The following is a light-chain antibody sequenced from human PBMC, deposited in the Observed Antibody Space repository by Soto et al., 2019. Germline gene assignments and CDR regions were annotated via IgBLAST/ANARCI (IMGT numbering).Light chain of an antibody. CDR1: QSLLHSNGYNY. J-gene: IGKJ2*01. CDR2: SGS. Sequence: DIVMTQSPLSLPVTPGEPASISCRSSQSLLHSNGYNYLDWYLQKPGQSPQLLIYSGSNRASGVPYRFTGSASGTDFTLKISRVEAEDVGTYYYFQAVQTPLIFGPGTKLVIK. V-gene: IGKV2-28*01. CDR3: FQAVQTPLI.